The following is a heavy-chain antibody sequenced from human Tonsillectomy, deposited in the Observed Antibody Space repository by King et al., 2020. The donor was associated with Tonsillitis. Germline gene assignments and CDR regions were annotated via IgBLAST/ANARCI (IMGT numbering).Heavy chain of an antibody. CDR3: ARGGDLSTGGSLFDP. Sequence: VQLQESGPGLVKPSQTLSLTCSVSGASISSGRYYWSWIRQPAGKGLEWIGRIYTSGSTDYNPSLESRVTMSTDTSRNQFSLKLRSVTAADTAVYYCARGGDLSTGGSLFDPWGQGTLVTVSS. D-gene: IGHD3-9*01. CDR2: IYTSGST. V-gene: IGHV4-61*02. J-gene: IGHJ5*02. CDR1: GASISSGRYY.